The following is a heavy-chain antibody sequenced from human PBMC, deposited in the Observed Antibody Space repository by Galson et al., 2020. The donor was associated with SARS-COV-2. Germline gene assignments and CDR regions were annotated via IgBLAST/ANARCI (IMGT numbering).Heavy chain of an antibody. D-gene: IGHD5-18*01. J-gene: IGHJ4*02. CDR3: VLQLYRSFDY. CDR1: GFTFSSYA. CDR2: ISDDGSNK. Sequence: TGGSLRLSCAASGFTFSSYAMDWVRQAPGKGLEWVAVISDDGSNKYNADSVKGRFTISRDNSKNTLYLQMNSLRTEDTAVYYCVLQLYRSFDYWGQGTPVTVSS. V-gene: IGHV3-30-3*01.